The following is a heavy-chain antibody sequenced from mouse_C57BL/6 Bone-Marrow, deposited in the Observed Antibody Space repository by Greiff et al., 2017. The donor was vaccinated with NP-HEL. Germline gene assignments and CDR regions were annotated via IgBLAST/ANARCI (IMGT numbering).Heavy chain of an antibody. J-gene: IGHJ3*01. Sequence: EVKLQQSGPELVKPGASVKISCKASGYSFTDYNMNWVKQSNGKSLEWIGVINPNYGTTSYNQKFKGKATLTVDQSSSTAYMQLNSLTSEDSAVYYCARAGYYGSSPWFAYWGQGTLVTVSA. CDR3: ARAGYYGSSPWFAY. D-gene: IGHD1-1*01. CDR1: GYSFTDYN. CDR2: INPNYGTT. V-gene: IGHV1-39*01.